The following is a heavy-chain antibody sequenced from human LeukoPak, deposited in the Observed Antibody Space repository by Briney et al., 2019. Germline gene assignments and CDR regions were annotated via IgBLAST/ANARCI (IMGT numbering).Heavy chain of an antibody. J-gene: IGHJ4*02. CDR1: GFTFSSYS. Sequence: GGSLRLSCAASGFTFSSYSMNWVRQAPGKGLEWVSYISSSSSTIYYADSVKGRFTISRDNAKNSLYLQMNSLRDEDTAVCYCARGAPRYYDSSGFDYWGQGTLVTVSS. D-gene: IGHD3-22*01. CDR2: ISSSSSTI. CDR3: ARGAPRYYDSSGFDY. V-gene: IGHV3-48*02.